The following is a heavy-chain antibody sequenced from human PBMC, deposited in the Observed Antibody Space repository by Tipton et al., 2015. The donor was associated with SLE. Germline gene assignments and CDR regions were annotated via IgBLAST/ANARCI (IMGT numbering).Heavy chain of an antibody. J-gene: IGHJ4*02. Sequence: TLSLTCTVSGGSISSGSYYWSWIRQPAGKGLEWIGRIYTSGSTNYNPSLKSRVTISVDPAKNQFSLKVTSVTAADTAVYYCARRSTRDDYWGQGTLVTVSS. CDR2: IYTSGST. CDR1: GGSISSGSYY. CDR3: ARRSTRDDY. V-gene: IGHV4-61*02. D-gene: IGHD4-11*01.